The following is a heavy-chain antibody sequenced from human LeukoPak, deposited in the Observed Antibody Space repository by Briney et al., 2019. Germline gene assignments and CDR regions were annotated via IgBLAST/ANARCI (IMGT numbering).Heavy chain of an antibody. V-gene: IGHV4-4*07. CDR2: IYISGST. CDR1: GGSISSYY. CDR3: ARLEPNYYGSGRSYMDV. J-gene: IGHJ6*03. Sequence: PSETLSLTCTVSGGSISSYYWSWIRQPAGKGLEWIGRIYISGSTNYNPSLKSRVTMSVDTSKNQFSLKLSSVTAADTAVYYCARLEPNYYGSGRSYMDVWGKGTTVTISS. D-gene: IGHD3-10*01.